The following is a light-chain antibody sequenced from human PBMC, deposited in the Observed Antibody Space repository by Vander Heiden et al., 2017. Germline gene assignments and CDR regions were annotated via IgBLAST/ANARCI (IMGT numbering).Light chain of an antibody. CDR1: RSSTAIND. J-gene: IGLJ3*02. CDR2: TDN. V-gene: IGLV1-47*02. Sequence: QSVLTQPPPASGTPAPRVTTPCSGRRSSTAINDVNWYKQVPGTAPKLLISTDNQRPSGVPDRFSGSKSGTSASLAISGLRSEDEAHYYCEAWDDSLSAWVFGRGTKLTVL. CDR3: EAWDDSLSAWV.